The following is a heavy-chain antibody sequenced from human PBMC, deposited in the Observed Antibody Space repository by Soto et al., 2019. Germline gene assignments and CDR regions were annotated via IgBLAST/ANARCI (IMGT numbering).Heavy chain of an antibody. CDR3: ARSPNYYYYGFDV. D-gene: IGHD3-10*01. J-gene: IGHJ6*02. CDR1: GGSVSSGDYF. CDR2: IYYSGST. Sequence: XTLSLPCTVSGGSVSSGDYFWSWLRQSPGKRLEWISYIYYSGSTNYNPSLKSRATISVDTSKSQVSLTLNSITAADAALYYCARSPNYYYYGFDVWGQGTAGTVSS. V-gene: IGHV4-61*08.